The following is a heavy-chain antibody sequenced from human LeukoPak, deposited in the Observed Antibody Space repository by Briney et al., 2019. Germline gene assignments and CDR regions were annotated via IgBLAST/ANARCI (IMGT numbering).Heavy chain of an antibody. D-gene: IGHD3-9*01. V-gene: IGHV3-30-3*01. J-gene: IGHJ3*02. CDR1: GFTFSSYA. CDR3: ARNDILTGYPDAFDI. CDR2: ISYDGSNK. Sequence: GGSLRLSCAASGFTFSSYAMHWVRQAPGKGLEWVAVISYDGSNKYYADSVKGRFTISRDNPKNTLYLQMNSLRAEDTAVYYCARNDILTGYPDAFDIWGQGTMVTVSS.